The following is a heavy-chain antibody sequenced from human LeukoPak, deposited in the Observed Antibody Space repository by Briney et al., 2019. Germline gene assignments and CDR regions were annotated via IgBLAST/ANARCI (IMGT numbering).Heavy chain of an antibody. Sequence: GGSLRLSCAASGFTFSRYEMNWVRQAPGKGLEWVSYISRSGDTIYFADFVKGRFTISRDNAKNSLYLQMSSLRAEDTAVYYCARDYASDYWGQGTLVTVSS. V-gene: IGHV3-48*03. J-gene: IGHJ4*02. CDR3: ARDYASDY. D-gene: IGHD3-10*01. CDR2: ISRSGDTI. CDR1: GFTFSRYE.